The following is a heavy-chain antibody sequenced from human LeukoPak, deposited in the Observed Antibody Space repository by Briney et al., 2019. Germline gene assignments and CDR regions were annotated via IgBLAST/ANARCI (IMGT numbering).Heavy chain of an antibody. CDR2: IYYSGST. CDR3: ARARSSWYGH. D-gene: IGHD6-13*01. J-gene: IGHJ5*02. V-gene: IGHV4-59*01. Sequence: SGTLSLTCTVSGGSISSYYWSWIRQPPGKGLEWIGYIYYSGSTSYNPSLKSRVTISVDTSKNQFSLKLSSVTAADTAVYYCARARSSWYGHWGQGTLVTVSS. CDR1: GGSISSYY.